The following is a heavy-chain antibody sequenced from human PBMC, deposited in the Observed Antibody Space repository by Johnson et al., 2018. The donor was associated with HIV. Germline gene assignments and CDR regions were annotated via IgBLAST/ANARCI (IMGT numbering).Heavy chain of an antibody. CDR3: SKPPSMGADAFDI. J-gene: IGHJ3*02. CDR2: ITYDGTKK. CDR1: GFTSSSYD. Sequence: QMLLVGSGGGVVQPGRSLRVSGGASGFTSSSYDMPWVRQAPGKGLEWVAVITYDGTKKYFADSMKRRFNISRDNSKNPLYLQRNSVRPEDAAVYYCSKPPSMGADAFDIWGQGTMVTVSS. D-gene: IGHD3-16*01. V-gene: IGHV3-30*18.